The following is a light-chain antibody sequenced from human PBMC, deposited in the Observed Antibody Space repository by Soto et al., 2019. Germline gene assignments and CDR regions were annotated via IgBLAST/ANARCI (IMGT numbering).Light chain of an antibody. Sequence: ENLLTQSQGTLSLSPGEGATLSCRASQSVGSNYLAWYQQKPGQAPRLLIYGASSRATGIPDRFSGSGSGTDFTLTISILEPEDVAMYYSQQYAFSPLTFGGGTKGEIK. J-gene: IGKJ4*01. CDR3: QQYAFSPLT. CDR1: QSVGSNY. CDR2: GAS. V-gene: IGKV3-20*01.